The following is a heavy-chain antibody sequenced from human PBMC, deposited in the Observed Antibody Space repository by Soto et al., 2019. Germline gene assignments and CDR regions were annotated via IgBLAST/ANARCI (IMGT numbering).Heavy chain of an antibody. J-gene: IGHJ4*02. D-gene: IGHD5-12*01. Sequence: QVQLVESGGGVVQPGRSLRFSCAASGFTFNSYAMHWVHQAPGKGLEWVAVISYDGSNKYYADSVKGRFTISRDNSKNTLYLQMNSLRAEDTAVYYCAREEGGYSGYDGGTFDHWGQGTLVTVSS. CDR1: GFTFNSYA. CDR2: ISYDGSNK. V-gene: IGHV3-30-3*01. CDR3: AREEGGYSGYDGGTFDH.